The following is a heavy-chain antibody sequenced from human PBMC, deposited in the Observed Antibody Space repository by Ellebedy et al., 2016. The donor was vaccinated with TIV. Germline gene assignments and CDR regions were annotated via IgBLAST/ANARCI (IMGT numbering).Heavy chain of an antibody. J-gene: IGHJ4*02. CDR1: GFTFGDYG. D-gene: IGHD6-13*01. Sequence: GGSLRLXXAASGFTFGDYGMHWVRQSPGKGLEWVSHINWNSDTIVYVDSVKGRFTTSRDNAKNSLYLQMNSLRADDTALYYCAKDDAGTIDYWGQGTLVTVSS. CDR3: AKDDAGTIDY. V-gene: IGHV3-9*01. CDR2: INWNSDTI.